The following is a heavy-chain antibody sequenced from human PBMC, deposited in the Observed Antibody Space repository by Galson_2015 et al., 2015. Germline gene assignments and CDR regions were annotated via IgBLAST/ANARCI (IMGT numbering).Heavy chain of an antibody. CDR1: GDSVSSHSAA. CDR2: TYYRSKWYN. Sequence: CAISGDSVSSHSAAWNWIRQSPSRGLEWLGRTYYRSKWYNDYAESVKSRITINTDTSKNQFPLQLNSVTPEVTAIYYCARGPNSMDVWGQGTTVTVSS. J-gene: IGHJ6*02. CDR3: ARGPNSMDV. V-gene: IGHV6-1*01.